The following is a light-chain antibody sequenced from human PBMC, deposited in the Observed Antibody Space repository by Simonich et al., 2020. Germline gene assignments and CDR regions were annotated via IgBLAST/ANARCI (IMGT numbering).Light chain of an antibody. CDR3: CSYAGSSTWV. CDR2: EGS. CDR1: SSDVGSYNL. Sequence: QSALTQPASVSGSPGQSITISCTGTSSDVGSYNLVSWYQQHPDKAPKPMIYEGSKRPEGGANRFSGSKSGNTSSLTISGLQAEDEADYYCCSYAGSSTWVFGGGTKLTVL. J-gene: IGLJ3*02. V-gene: IGLV2-23*01.